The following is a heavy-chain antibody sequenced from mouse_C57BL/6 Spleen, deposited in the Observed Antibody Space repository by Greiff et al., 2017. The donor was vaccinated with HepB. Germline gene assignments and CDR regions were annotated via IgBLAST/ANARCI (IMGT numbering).Heavy chain of an antibody. J-gene: IGHJ3*01. D-gene: IGHD2-4*01. CDR1: GYTFTDYY. CDR2: IYPGSGNT. CDR3: ARRGDYDAGFAY. Sequence: VQLQQSGAELVRPGASVKLSCKASGYTFTDYYINWVKQRPGQGLEWIARIYPGSGNTYYNEKFKGKATLTAEKSSSTAYMQLSSLTSEDSAVYFCARRGDYDAGFAYWGQGTLVTVSA. V-gene: IGHV1-76*01.